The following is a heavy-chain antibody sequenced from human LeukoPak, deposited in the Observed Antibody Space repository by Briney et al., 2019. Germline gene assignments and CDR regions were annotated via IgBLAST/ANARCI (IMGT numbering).Heavy chain of an antibody. Sequence: SETLSLTCSVSGGSISSYYWSWIRQPPGKGLEWIGCIYYSGSTNYNTPLKSRVTISVDTSKNQFSLKLSSVTASDTAVYYCARARAEWLNNWFDPWGQGTLVTVSS. CDR2: IYYSGST. CDR1: GGSISSYY. D-gene: IGHD3-3*01. V-gene: IGHV4-59*01. J-gene: IGHJ5*02. CDR3: ARARAEWLNNWFDP.